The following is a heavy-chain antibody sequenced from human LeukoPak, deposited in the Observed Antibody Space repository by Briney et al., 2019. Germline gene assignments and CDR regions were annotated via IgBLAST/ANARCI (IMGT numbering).Heavy chain of an antibody. V-gene: IGHV3-48*03. CDR3: ARHPIDY. J-gene: IGHJ4*02. CDR1: GFTLSSYE. Sequence: GGSLRLSCAASGFTLSSYEMNWVRQAPGKGLEWVSYISESGSTIYYADSVKGRLTISRDNAMNSLYLQMNSLRAEDTAVYYCARHPIDYWGQGNLVTVSS. CDR2: ISESGSTI.